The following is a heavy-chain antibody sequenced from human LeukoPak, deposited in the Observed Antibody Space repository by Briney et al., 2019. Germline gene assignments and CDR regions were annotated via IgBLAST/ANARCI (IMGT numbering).Heavy chain of an antibody. CDR2: ISSSSSTI. V-gene: IGHV3-48*01. D-gene: IGHD1-14*01. CDR3: ARVYRRYFDY. J-gene: IGHJ4*02. CDR1: GFTFSNYN. Sequence: GGSLRLSCAASGFTFSNYNMNWVRQAPGKGLEWVSYISSSSSTIYYADSVKGRFTISRDNAKNSLYLQMNSLRAEDTAVYYCARVYRRYFDYWGQGTLVTVSS.